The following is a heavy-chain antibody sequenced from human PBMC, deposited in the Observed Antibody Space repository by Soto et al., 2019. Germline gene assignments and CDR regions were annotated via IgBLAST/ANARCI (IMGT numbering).Heavy chain of an antibody. CDR2: IYPCDSET. Sequence: GETLKISFKGSGYSFTSYCIGWVRQMPGKGPEWMGIIYPCDSETRYSPSFQGQVTISADKSISTAYLQWSSLKASDTGMYYCARYEANYGMGVWGQGTTVTVSS. D-gene: IGHD3-3*01. J-gene: IGHJ6*02. CDR3: ARYEANYGMGV. V-gene: IGHV5-51*01. CDR1: GYSFTSYC.